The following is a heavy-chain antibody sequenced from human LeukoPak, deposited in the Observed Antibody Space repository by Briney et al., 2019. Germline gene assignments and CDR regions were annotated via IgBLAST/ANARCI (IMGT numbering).Heavy chain of an antibody. CDR2: INHSGST. Sequence: SETLSLTCAVYGGSFSGYYWSWIRQPPGKGLEWIGEINHSGSTNYNPSVKSRVTISLDTSNNQFSLKLTSVTAADTAVYYCARGQHYDVLTGGFFNWFDPWGQGTLVTVSS. J-gene: IGHJ5*02. CDR3: ARGQHYDVLTGGFFNWFDP. D-gene: IGHD3-9*01. V-gene: IGHV4-34*01. CDR1: GGSFSGYY.